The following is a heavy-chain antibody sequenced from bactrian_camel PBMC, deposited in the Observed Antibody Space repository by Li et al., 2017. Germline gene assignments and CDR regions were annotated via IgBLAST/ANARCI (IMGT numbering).Heavy chain of an antibody. V-gene: IGHV3-2*01. D-gene: IGHD2*01. CDR1: GSIVSTMC. CDR3: AADLGWCGSRPLQREFRN. J-gene: IGHJ4*01. Sequence: HVQLVESGGGSVQAGRSLRLSCASSGSIVSTMCMGWVRQAPGKEREEVGIARTYSDTTSYGDPVKGRFTISHVNANNTLHLQMNSLKPEDTAVYYCAADLGWCGSRPLQREFRNWGQGTQVTVS. CDR2: ARTYSDTT.